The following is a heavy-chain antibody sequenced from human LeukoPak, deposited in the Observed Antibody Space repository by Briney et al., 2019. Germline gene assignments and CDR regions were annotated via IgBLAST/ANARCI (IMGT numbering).Heavy chain of an antibody. CDR3: ARHKSDYDRSAMDV. J-gene: IGHJ6*02. V-gene: IGHV5-51*01. CDR1: GYGFANYW. Sequence: GESLKISCKGSGYGFANYWIGWVRQMPGKGLEWMTMIYPGNSDTRYSPSFQGQVTVSADKSITTAYLQWSSLKASDTAMYYCARHKSDYDRSAMDVWGQGTTVTVSS. CDR2: IYPGNSDT. D-gene: IGHD5-12*01.